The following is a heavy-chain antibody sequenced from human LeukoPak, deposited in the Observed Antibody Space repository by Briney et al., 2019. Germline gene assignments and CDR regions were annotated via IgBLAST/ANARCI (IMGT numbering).Heavy chain of an antibody. CDR2: ISGGGDST. Sequence: GGSLRLSCAASGFTFSNYAMSWVRQAPGKGLEWVSVISGGGDSTYNADSVKGRFTISRHNSKNTLYLQMNSLRAEDTAVYYCARVVCGGDCPYGGAFDIWGQGTMVTVSS. CDR1: GFTFSNYA. CDR3: ARVVCGGDCPYGGAFDI. D-gene: IGHD2-21*02. J-gene: IGHJ3*02. V-gene: IGHV3-23*01.